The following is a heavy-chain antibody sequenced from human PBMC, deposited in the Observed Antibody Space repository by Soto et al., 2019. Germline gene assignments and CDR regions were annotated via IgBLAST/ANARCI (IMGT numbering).Heavy chain of an antibody. D-gene: IGHD3-3*01. Sequence: QVQLVESGGGVVQPGRSLRLSCAASGFTFSSYGMHWVSQAPGKGLEWVAVIWYDGSNKYYADSVKGRFTISRDDSKNTLYLQMNSLRAEDTAVYCCARGSITIFGVVISQSSFDYWGQGSLVTVSS. CDR1: GFTFSSYG. V-gene: IGHV3-33*01. CDR3: ARGSITIFGVVISQSSFDY. J-gene: IGHJ4*02. CDR2: IWYDGSNK.